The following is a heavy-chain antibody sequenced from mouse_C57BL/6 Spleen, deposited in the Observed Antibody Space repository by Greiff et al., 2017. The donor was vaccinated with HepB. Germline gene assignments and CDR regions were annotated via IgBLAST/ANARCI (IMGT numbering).Heavy chain of an antibody. D-gene: IGHD2-4*01. Sequence: EVQLQQSGPELVKPGASVKISCKASGYTFTDYYMNWVKQSHGKSLEWIGDINPNNGGTSYNQKFKGKATLTVDKSSSTAYMELRSLTSEDSAVYYCARFEYDSAMDYWGQGTSVTVSS. J-gene: IGHJ4*01. V-gene: IGHV1-26*01. CDR2: INPNNGGT. CDR3: ARFEYDSAMDY. CDR1: GYTFTDYY.